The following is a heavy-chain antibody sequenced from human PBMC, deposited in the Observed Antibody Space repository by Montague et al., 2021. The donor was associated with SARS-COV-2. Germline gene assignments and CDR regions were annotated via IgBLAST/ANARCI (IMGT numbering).Heavy chain of an antibody. J-gene: IGHJ4*02. CDR3: ARRGTGNYEILDY. D-gene: IGHD3-3*01. V-gene: IGHV4-59*01. CDR1: GGSISRYY. Sequence: SETLSLTCTVSGGSISRYYWTWIRQLPGKELEWIGSIYDSGGARYNPSLKSRVSISVDASKNQFSLRVTSVTAADTAVYFCARRGTGNYEILDYWGQGILVTVSS. CDR2: IYDSGGA.